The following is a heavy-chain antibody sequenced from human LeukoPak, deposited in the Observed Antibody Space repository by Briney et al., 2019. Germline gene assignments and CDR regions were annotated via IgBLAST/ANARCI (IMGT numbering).Heavy chain of an antibody. V-gene: IGHV4-31*03. CDR3: ARVKVVDYYFDY. J-gene: IGHJ4*02. D-gene: IGHD2-2*01. CDR1: GGSISSGGYY. CDR2: IYYSGST. Sequence: PSETLSLTCTVSGGSISSGGYYWSWIRQHPGKGLEWIGYIYYSGSTYYNPSLKSRVTISEDTSKNQFSLKLSSVTAADTAVYYCARVKVVDYYFDYWGQGTLVTVSS.